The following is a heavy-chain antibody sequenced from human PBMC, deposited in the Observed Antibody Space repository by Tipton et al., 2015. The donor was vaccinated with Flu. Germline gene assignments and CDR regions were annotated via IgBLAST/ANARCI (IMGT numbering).Heavy chain of an antibody. CDR1: GGSISNYY. D-gene: IGHD6-19*01. Sequence: TLSLTCTVAGGSISNYYWSWVRQPAGKRLQWIGRVHTSGNTHYGPSFESRVTISLDTSKSQFSLKLRSVTAADTAVYFCARGMASGATYFDYWGPGTLVTVSS. V-gene: IGHV4-4*07. CDR3: ARGMASGATYFDY. J-gene: IGHJ4*02. CDR2: VHTSGNT.